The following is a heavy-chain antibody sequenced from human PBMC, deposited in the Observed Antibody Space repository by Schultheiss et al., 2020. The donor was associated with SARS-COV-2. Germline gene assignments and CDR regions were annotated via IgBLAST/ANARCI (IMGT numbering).Heavy chain of an antibody. CDR1: EFIVSSNY. Sequence: GESLKISCPASEFIVSSNYKRWVRQAPGKGLEWVAVISYDGSNKYYADSVKGRFTISRDNSKNTLYLQMNSLKTEDTAVYYCTTDLAWKGYYYYYGMDVWGQGTTVTVSS. D-gene: IGHD1-1*01. CDR3: TTDLAWKGYYYYYGMDV. V-gene: IGHV3-30*03. CDR2: ISYDGSNK. J-gene: IGHJ6*02.